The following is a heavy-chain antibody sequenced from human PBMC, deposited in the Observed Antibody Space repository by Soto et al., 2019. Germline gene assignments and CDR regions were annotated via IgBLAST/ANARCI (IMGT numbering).Heavy chain of an antibody. CDR1: GYTFTSYG. J-gene: IGHJ4*02. CDR2: ISAYNGNT. CDR3: ARDLRVGEVREVPDY. V-gene: IGHV1-18*01. D-gene: IGHD3-16*01. Sequence: GASVKVSCKASGYTFTSYGISWVRQAPGQGLEWMGWISAYNGNTNYAQKLQGRVTMTTDTSTSTAYMELRSLRSDDTAVYYCARDLRVGEVREVPDYWGQGTMVTVYS.